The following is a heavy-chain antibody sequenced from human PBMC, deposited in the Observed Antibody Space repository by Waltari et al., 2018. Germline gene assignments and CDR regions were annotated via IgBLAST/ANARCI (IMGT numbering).Heavy chain of an antibody. V-gene: IGHV4-4*02. CDR1: GESMSSGDW. CDR2: IQRSGRT. J-gene: IGHJ4*02. CDR3: ARDRGRGIYLDS. Sequence: QLQMQESCPGLVKPSETLSVTCTVSGESMSSGDWWSWVCPSPEKGLEWIGQIQRSGRTHYNPSFESRVSISVDPSSNQFSLRMTSTTAADTAVYYCARDRGRGIYLDSWGRGTL. D-gene: IGHD2-15*01.